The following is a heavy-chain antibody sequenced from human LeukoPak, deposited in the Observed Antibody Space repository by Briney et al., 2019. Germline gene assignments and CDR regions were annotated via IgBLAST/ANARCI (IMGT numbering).Heavy chain of an antibody. J-gene: IGHJ4*02. Sequence: GGSLRLSCVASGFTFNSYSMHWVRQAPGKGLEWVTAISDDETYKFYADSVKGRFTISRDNSKNTLYLQMNSLRAEDTAVYYCAREGDGYTDPFDYWGQGTLVTVSS. CDR1: GFTFNSYS. CDR2: ISDDETYK. CDR3: AREGDGYTDPFDY. D-gene: IGHD5-24*01. V-gene: IGHV3-30-3*01.